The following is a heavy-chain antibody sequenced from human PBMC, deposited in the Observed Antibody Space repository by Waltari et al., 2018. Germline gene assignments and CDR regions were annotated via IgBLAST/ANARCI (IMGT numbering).Heavy chain of an antibody. Sequence: QVQLVQSGAEVKKPGSSVKVSCKASGGTFSSYAISWVRQAPGQGLEWMGRLSPVLGIATYAQKCQGRVTITADKSTRTAYMELSSLRSEDTAVYYCARVAAYYYDSSGYRDDAFDIWGQGTMVTVSS. V-gene: IGHV1-69*04. J-gene: IGHJ3*02. CDR2: LSPVLGIA. CDR1: GGTFSSYA. CDR3: ARVAAYYYDSSGYRDDAFDI. D-gene: IGHD3-22*01.